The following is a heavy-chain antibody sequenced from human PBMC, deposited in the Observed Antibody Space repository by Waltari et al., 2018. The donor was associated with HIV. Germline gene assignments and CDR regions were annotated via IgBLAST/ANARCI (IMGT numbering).Heavy chain of an antibody. Sequence: EVQLVESGGDLVQPGGSLRLSCAASGFTFSSYGLNWVRQAPGKGLEWVSYISRSSSTIYYADSVKGRFTISRDNAKNSLYLQMNSLRAEDTAVYYCARETYYHDSSGPYFAYWGQGTLVTVSS. V-gene: IGHV3-48*01. CDR1: GFTFSSYG. D-gene: IGHD3-22*01. J-gene: IGHJ4*02. CDR2: ISRSSSTI. CDR3: ARETYYHDSSGPYFAY.